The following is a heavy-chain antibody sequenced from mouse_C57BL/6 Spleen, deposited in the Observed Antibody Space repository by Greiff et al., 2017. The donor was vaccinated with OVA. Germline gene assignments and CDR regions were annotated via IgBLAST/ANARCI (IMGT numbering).Heavy chain of an antibody. CDR3: ARGGSSWYCDV. V-gene: IGHV1-42*01. J-gene: IGHJ1*03. D-gene: IGHD1-1*01. Sequence: VQLQQSGPELVKPGASVKISCKASGYSFTGYYMNWVKQSPEKSLEWIGEINPSTGGTTFNQKFKAKATLTVDKSSSTAYMQLKSLTSEDSAVYYCARGGSSWYCDVWGTGTTVTVSS. CDR1: GYSFTGYY. CDR2: INPSTGGT.